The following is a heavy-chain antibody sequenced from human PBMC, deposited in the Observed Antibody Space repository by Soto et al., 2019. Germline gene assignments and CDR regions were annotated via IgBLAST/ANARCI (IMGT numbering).Heavy chain of an antibody. Sequence: ASVKVSCKASGYTFTNFYMRWVRQAPGQGLEWMGIINPSGGTTSYAQKFQGRVIMTRDTSTSTVYMELSSLRSEDTAVYYCARDPSQTYYDILTGKFYFDYWGHGTLVTSPQ. V-gene: IGHV1-46*01. D-gene: IGHD3-9*01. CDR1: GYTFTNFY. CDR2: INPSGGTT. J-gene: IGHJ4*01. CDR3: ARDPSQTYYDILTGKFYFDY.